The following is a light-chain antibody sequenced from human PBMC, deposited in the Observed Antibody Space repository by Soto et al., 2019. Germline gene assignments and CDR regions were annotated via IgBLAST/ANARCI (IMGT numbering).Light chain of an antibody. V-gene: IGLV1-40*01. J-gene: IGLJ2*01. CDR2: DNI. Sequence: QSVLTQPPSVSGAPGQRVTISCTGNSSNIGAGYDVHWYQQVPGTAPKLLVFDNINRPSGVPDRFSGSKSGTSASLAITGLQAEDEADYYCQSYDSSLSGVEFGGGTKVTVL. CDR1: SSNIGAGYD. CDR3: QSYDSSLSGVE.